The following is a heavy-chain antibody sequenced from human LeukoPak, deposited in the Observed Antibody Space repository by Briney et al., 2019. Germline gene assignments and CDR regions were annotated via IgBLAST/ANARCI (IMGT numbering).Heavy chain of an antibody. V-gene: IGHV3-15*01. CDR1: GFTFTSAW. D-gene: IGHD2-2*01. Sequence: PGGSLTLSCAASGFTFTSAWMSWVRQAPGKGLEWVGRIKSKTEGETADYAAPVKGRFTISRDDSKNTLYLHMNSLKTEDTAVYYCTTVYCSSTSCAMSGNYWGQGTLVTVSS. CDR2: IKSKTEGETA. J-gene: IGHJ4*02. CDR3: TTVYCSSTSCAMSGNY.